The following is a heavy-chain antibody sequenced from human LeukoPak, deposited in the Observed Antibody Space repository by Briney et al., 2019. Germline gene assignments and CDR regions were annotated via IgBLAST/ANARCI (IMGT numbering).Heavy chain of an antibody. CDR2: ISAYNGNT. J-gene: IGHJ5*02. V-gene: IGHV1-18*01. Sequence: ASVKVSCKASGYTFTSYGISWVRQAPGQGLEWMGWISAYNGNTNYAQKLQGRVTMTTDTSTSTAYMELRSLRSDDTAVYYCARDLSVVVVAALSWFDPWGQGTLVTVSS. CDR1: GYTFTSYG. D-gene: IGHD2-15*01. CDR3: ARDLSVVVVAALSWFDP.